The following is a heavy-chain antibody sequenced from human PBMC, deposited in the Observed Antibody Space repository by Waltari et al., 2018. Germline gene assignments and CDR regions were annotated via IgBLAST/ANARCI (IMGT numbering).Heavy chain of an antibody. CDR3: ARDEARYYDIMTGGGYYGLDV. D-gene: IGHD3-9*01. V-gene: IGHV4-61*02. CDR2: IFTSGST. J-gene: IGHJ6*02. Sequence: QVQLQESGPGLVRPSHTLSLTCTVSGGSISRGSVDWTWIQQPAGKGLEWVGHIFTSGSTKYNPSLKSRVSVSLDTSENQFSLRLSSVTAADTAVYYCARDEARYYDIMTGGGYYGLDVWGQGTTVTVSS. CDR1: GGSISRGSVD.